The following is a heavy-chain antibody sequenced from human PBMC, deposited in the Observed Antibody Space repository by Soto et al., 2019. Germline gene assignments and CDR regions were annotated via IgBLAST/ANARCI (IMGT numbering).Heavy chain of an antibody. J-gene: IGHJ4*02. CDR3: ARSLLGRYSSSETPQFITMVRGRFDY. CDR2: IIPIFGTA. CDR1: GGTFSSYA. Sequence: ASVKVSCKASGGTFSSYAISWVRQAPGQGLEWMGGIIPIFGTANYAQKFQGRVTITADESTSTAYMELSSLRSEDTAVYYCARSLLGRYSSSETPQFITMVRGRFDYWGQGTLVTVSS. V-gene: IGHV1-69*13. D-gene: IGHD3-10*01.